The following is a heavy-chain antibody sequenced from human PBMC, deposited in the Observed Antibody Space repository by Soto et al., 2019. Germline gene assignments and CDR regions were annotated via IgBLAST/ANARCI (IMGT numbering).Heavy chain of an antibody. CDR3: ARGASRMGEVIPTPFDY. D-gene: IGHD3-16*01. CDR1: GGSISSYY. J-gene: IGHJ4*02. CDR2: IYYSGST. Sequence: SETLSLTCTVSGGSISSYYWSWIRQPPGKGLEWIGYIYYSGSTNYSPSLKSQVTISVDTSKNQFSLKLSSVTAADTAVYYCARGASRMGEVIPTPFDYWGQGTLVTVSS. V-gene: IGHV4-59*01.